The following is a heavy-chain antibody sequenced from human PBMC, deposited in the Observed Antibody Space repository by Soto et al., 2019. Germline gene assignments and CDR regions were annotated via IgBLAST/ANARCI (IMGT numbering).Heavy chain of an antibody. V-gene: IGHV1-69*13. CDR1: GGTFSSYA. D-gene: IGHD6-19*01. CDR2: IIPIFGTA. Sequence: GASVKVSCKASGGTFSSYAISWVRQAPGQGLEWMGGIIPIFGTANYAQEFQGRVTITADESTSTAYMELSSLRSEDTAVYYCASNGLYSSGWNWFDPWGQGTLVTVSS. J-gene: IGHJ5*02. CDR3: ASNGLYSSGWNWFDP.